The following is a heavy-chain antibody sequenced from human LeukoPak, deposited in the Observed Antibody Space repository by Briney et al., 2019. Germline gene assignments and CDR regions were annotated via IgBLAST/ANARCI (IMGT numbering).Heavy chain of an antibody. CDR2: ISAYNGNT. CDR3: ARDYGSGSLRLDY. J-gene: IGHJ4*02. Sequence: AASVKVSCKASGYTFTSYDINWVRQATGQGLEWMGWISAYNGNTNYAQKLQGRVTMTTDTSTSTAYMELRSLRSDDTAVYYCARDYGSGSLRLDYWGQGTLVTVSS. D-gene: IGHD3-10*01. V-gene: IGHV1-18*04. CDR1: GYTFTSYD.